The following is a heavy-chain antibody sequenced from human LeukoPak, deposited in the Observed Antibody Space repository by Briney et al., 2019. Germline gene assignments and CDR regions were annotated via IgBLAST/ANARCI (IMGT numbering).Heavy chain of an antibody. V-gene: IGHV5-51*01. CDR2: IYPGDSDT. CDR1: GYSFTSYW. CDR3: GRPPQQLVRGDAFNI. Sequence: GESLKISCKGSGYSFTSYWIGWVRQMPGKGLEWMGIIYPGDSDTRYSPSFQGQVTISADKSISTAYLQWSSLKASDTAMYYCGRPPQQLVRGDAFNIWGQGTMVTVSS. J-gene: IGHJ3*02. D-gene: IGHD6-13*01.